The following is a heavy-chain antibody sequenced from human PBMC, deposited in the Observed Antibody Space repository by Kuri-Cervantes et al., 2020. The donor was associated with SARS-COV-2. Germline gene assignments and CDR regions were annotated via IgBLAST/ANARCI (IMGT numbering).Heavy chain of an antibody. CDR3: ARDQYDFWSGYLRGIGDV. CDR2: ISYDGSNK. D-gene: IGHD3-3*01. J-gene: IGHJ6*02. Sequence: GGSLRLSCAASGFTFSSYAMHWVRQAPGKGLEWVAVISYDGSNKYYADSVKGRFTIFRDNSKNTLYLQMNSLRAEDTAVYYCARDQYDFWSGYLRGIGDVWGQGTTVTVSS. CDR1: GFTFSSYA. V-gene: IGHV3-30-3*01.